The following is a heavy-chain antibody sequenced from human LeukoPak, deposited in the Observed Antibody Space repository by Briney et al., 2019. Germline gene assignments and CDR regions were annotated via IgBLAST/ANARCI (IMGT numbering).Heavy chain of an antibody. CDR1: GFTFDDYA. J-gene: IGHJ4*02. Sequence: GGSLRLSCAASGFTFDDYAMHWVRQAPGRGLEWVSGISWNSGSIGYADSVKGRFTISRDNAKNSLYLQMNSLRAEDTALYYCAKDSYYDSSGYPDYWGQGTLVTVSS. V-gene: IGHV3-9*01. D-gene: IGHD3-22*01. CDR2: ISWNSGSI. CDR3: AKDSYYDSSGYPDY.